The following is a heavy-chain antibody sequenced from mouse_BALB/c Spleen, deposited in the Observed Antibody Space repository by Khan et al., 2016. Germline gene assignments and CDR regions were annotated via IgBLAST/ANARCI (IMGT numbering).Heavy chain of an antibody. J-gene: IGHJ4*01. CDR2: INTETGEP. V-gene: IGHV9-2-1*01. CDR3: AISRGRSYDYYAMDY. CDR1: GYTFTDYS. D-gene: IGHD1-1*01. Sequence: QIQLVQSGPELKKPGETVKISCKASGYTFTDYSIHWVKQAPGKGLKWMGWINTETGEPTYADDFKGRFAFSLETSASTAYLQINNLKNEDTATYFCAISRGRSYDYYAMDYWGQGTSVTVSS.